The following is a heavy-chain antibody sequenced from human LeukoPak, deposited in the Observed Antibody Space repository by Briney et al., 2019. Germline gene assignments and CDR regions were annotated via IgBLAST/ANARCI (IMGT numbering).Heavy chain of an antibody. V-gene: IGHV3-7*01. CDR1: GFTFGSYW. CDR2: IKQDGSEK. Sequence: GGSLRLSCAASGFTFGSYWMSWFRQAPGNGLEWVANIKQDGSEKYYVDSVKGRFTISRDNAKNTLYLQMNSLRAEDTAVYYCAGLRWELLLKFDYFDYWGQGTLVTVSS. D-gene: IGHD1-26*01. CDR3: AGLRWELLLKFDYFDY. J-gene: IGHJ4*02.